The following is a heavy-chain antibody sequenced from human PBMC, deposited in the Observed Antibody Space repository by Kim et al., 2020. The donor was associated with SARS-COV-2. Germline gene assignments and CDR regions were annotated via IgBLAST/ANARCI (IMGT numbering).Heavy chain of an antibody. CDR1: GFTFSSYG. J-gene: IGHJ4*02. Sequence: GGSLRLSCAASGFTFSSYGMHWVRQAPGKGLEWVAVIWYDGSNKYYADSVKGRFTISRDNSKNTLYLQMNSLRAEDTAVYYCAKDVLLWFGERYFDYWGQGTLVTVSS. CDR2: IWYDGSNK. D-gene: IGHD3-10*01. V-gene: IGHV3-33*06. CDR3: AKDVLLWFGERYFDY.